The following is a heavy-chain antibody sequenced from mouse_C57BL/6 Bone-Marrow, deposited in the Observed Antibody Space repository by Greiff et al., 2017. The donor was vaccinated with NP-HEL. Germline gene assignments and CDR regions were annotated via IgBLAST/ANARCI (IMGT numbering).Heavy chain of an antibody. CDR2: ISDGGSYT. V-gene: IGHV5-4*01. D-gene: IGHD2-4*01. Sequence: EVQRVESGGGLVKPGGSLKLSCAASGFTFSSYAMSWVRQTPEKRLEWVATISDGGSYTYYPDNVKGRFTISRDNAKNNLYLQMSHLKSEDTAMYYCAREGDYDPDYGGQGTTLTVSS. J-gene: IGHJ2*01. CDR1: GFTFSSYA. CDR3: AREGDYDPDY.